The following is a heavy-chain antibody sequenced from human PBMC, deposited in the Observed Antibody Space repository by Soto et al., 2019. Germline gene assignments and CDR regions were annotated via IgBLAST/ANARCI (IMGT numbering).Heavy chain of an antibody. CDR2: TIPMFGTT. CDR1: GGTFNNYA. CDR3: TRCVIRYHSIGFYLGIDGMDV. Sequence: QVQLVQSGAEVKKPESSVRVSCKASGGTFNNYAITWVRQAPGQGLEWMGGTIPMFGTTNYAEKFQGRVTITADESTNTAYMELSSLRSEDTAVYYCTRCVIRYHSIGFYLGIDGMDVWGQWTTVSVSS. V-gene: IGHV1-69*12. D-gene: IGHD3-22*01. J-gene: IGHJ6*02.